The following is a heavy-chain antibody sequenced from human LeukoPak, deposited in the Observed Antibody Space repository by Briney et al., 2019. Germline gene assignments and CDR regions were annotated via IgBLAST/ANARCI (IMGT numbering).Heavy chain of an antibody. D-gene: IGHD2/OR15-2a*01. CDR2: IYGGGNT. V-gene: IGHV3-66*01. J-gene: IGHJ4*02. CDR1: GFTVSSNY. Sequence: GGSLRLSCAVSGFTVSSNYMSWVRQAPGKGLEWVSAIYGGGNTYFADSVKGRFIISRDNSKNTLYLQMNSLRAEDTAVYFCARASQEYESYYCAHWGQGTLVTVSS. CDR3: ARASQEYESYYCAH.